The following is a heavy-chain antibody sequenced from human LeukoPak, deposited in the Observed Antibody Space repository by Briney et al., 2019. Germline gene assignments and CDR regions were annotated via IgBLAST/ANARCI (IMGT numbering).Heavy chain of an antibody. V-gene: IGHV1-2*02. J-gene: IGHJ5*02. CDR1: GYTFTGYY. CDR2: INPNSGGT. CDR3: ARAVVGATTWFAP. D-gene: IGHD1-26*01. Sequence: GASVKVSCKASGYTFTGYYMHWVRQAPGQGLEWMGWINPNSGGTNYAQKFQGRVTMTRDTSISTAYMELSRLRSDDPAVYYCARAVVGATTWFAPWGQGTLVTGSS.